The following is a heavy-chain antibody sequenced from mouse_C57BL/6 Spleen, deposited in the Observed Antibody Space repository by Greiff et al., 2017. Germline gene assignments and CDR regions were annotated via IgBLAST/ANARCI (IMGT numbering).Heavy chain of an antibody. V-gene: IGHV1-26*01. CDR1: GYTFTDYY. J-gene: IGHJ4*01. D-gene: IGHD2-1*01. Sequence: VQLQQSGPELVKPGASVKISCKASGYTFTDYYMNWVKQSHGKSLEWIGDINPNNGGTSYNQKFKGKATLTVDKSSSTAYMELRSLTSEDSAVYYCARPRSTIRAMDYWGQGTSVTVSS. CDR3: ARPRSTIRAMDY. CDR2: INPNNGGT.